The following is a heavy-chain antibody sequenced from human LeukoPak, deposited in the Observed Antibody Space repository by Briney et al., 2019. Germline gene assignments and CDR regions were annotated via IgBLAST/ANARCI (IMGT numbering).Heavy chain of an antibody. D-gene: IGHD5-18*01. Sequence: SGGSLRLSCAASGFTVSNKFMTWVRQAPGKGLEWVSVIYDDGNTYYADSVKGRLTISRDNSKDTLFLQMDSLRAEDAAVYYCGGRGNSLSAAFDIWSQGTMVTVSS. V-gene: IGHV3-66*01. CDR1: GFTVSNKF. CDR3: GGRGNSLSAAFDI. J-gene: IGHJ3*02. CDR2: IYDDGNT.